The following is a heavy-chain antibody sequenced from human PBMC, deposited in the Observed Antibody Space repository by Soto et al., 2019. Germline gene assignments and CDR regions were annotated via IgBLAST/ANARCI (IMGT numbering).Heavy chain of an antibody. V-gene: IGHV3-11*06. CDR3: ARVRTFTRPSRNWYFDL. J-gene: IGHJ2*01. CDR2: ISSSSSYT. D-gene: IGHD3-3*01. CDR1: GFTFSDYY. Sequence: QVQLVESGGGLVKPGGSLRLSCAASGFTFSDYYMSWIRQAPGKGLEWGSDISSSSSYTNYADSVKGRFTISRDNAKNSLYLQMNSLRAEDTAVYYCARVRTFTRPSRNWYFDLWGRGTLVTVSS.